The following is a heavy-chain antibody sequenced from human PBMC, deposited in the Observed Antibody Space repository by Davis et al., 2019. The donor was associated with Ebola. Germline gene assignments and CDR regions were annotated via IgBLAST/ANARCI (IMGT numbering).Heavy chain of an antibody. D-gene: IGHD1-26*01. CDR3: AKDWELGSFDY. Sequence: GESLKISCAASGFTVSSNYMSWVRQAPGKGLEWVSSISDNGGNTQYADSVKGRFTISRDNPKNALYLQMNSLRAEDTAVYYCAKDWELGSFDYWGQGTLVTVSS. V-gene: IGHV3-23*01. CDR1: GFTVSSNY. CDR2: ISDNGGNT. J-gene: IGHJ4*02.